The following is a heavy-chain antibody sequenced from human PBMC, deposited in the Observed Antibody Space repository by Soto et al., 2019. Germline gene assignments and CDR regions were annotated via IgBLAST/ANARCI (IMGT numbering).Heavy chain of an antibody. CDR3: AKAVGSCGNFVY. Sequence: EVQLVESGGGLVQPGRSLRLSCAASGFTFDDYAMHWVRQAPGKGLEWVSGISWNSGSIGYADSVKGRFTISRDNAKNSLDLQMNSLRVEDAALYCCAKAVGSCGNFVYWGQGTMVTVSS. D-gene: IGHD1-26*01. J-gene: IGHJ4*02. V-gene: IGHV3-9*01. CDR2: ISWNSGSI. CDR1: GFTFDDYA.